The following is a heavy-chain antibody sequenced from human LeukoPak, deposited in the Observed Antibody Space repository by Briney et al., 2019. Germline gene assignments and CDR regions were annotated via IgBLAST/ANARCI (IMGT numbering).Heavy chain of an antibody. D-gene: IGHD3-22*01. CDR2: IIPIFGTA. J-gene: IGHJ4*02. CDR1: GGTFSSYA. CDR3: ARVVTPDYYDSSYFDY. V-gene: IGHV1-69*05. Sequence: SVKVSCKASGGTFSSYAISWVRQAPGQGLEWMGSIIPIFGTANYAQKFQGRVTITTDESTSTAYMELSSLRSEDTAVYYCARVVTPDYYDSSYFDYWGQGTLVTVSS.